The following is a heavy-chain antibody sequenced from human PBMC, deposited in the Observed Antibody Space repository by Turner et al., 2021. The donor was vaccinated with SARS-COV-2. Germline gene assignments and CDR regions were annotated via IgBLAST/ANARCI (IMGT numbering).Heavy chain of an antibody. Sequence: EVQLVESGGGLIQPGGSLRLSCAASGFTVSSTYMTWVRQAPGKGLEWVSVIYSDSSTYYADSVKGRFTISRDNSKNTLYLQMNSLRAEDTAVYYCARDRGGYSDYWGQGTLVTVSS. J-gene: IGHJ4*02. CDR3: ARDRGGYSDY. CDR2: IYSDSST. CDR1: GFTVSSTY. D-gene: IGHD3-10*01. V-gene: IGHV3-53*01.